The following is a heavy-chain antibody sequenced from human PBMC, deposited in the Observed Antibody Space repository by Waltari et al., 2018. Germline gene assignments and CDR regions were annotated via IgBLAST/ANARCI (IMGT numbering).Heavy chain of an antibody. Sequence: QVQLVQSGAEVKKPGASVKVSCTASGYSFTDYDVNWVRQATGHGLEWMGRMNPNSGNTGYAQKFQGRVTMTRDSSISTAYLELSSLRSEDSAVYYCARERVGGGRDCCPFDSWGQGTLVTVSS. J-gene: IGHJ4*02. D-gene: IGHD2-21*01. CDR1: GYSFTDYD. V-gene: IGHV1-8*02. CDR2: MNPNSGNT. CDR3: ARERVGGGRDCCPFDS.